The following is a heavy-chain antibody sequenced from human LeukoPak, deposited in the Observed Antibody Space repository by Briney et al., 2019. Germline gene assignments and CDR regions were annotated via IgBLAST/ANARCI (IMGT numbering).Heavy chain of an antibody. D-gene: IGHD6-6*01. CDR1: GGTFSSYA. V-gene: IGHV1-69*05. CDR3: ASPYSSSTTFDY. CDR2: IIPICGTA. J-gene: IGHJ4*02. Sequence: SVKVSCKASGGTFSSYAISWVRQAPGQGLEWMGGIIPICGTANYAQKFQGRVTITTDESTSTAYMELSSLRSEDTAVYYCASPYSSSTTFDYWGQGTLVTVSS.